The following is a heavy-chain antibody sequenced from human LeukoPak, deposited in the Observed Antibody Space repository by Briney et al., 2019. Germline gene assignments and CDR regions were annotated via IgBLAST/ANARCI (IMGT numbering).Heavy chain of an antibody. CDR2: INHSGST. Sequence: PSETLSLTCTVSGGSVSSGSYYWSWIRQPPGKGLEWIGEINHSGSTNYNPSLKSRVTISVDTSKNQFSLKLSSVTAADTAVYYCASMGKDYATYYFDYWGQGTLVTVSS. CDR3: ASMGKDYATYYFDY. J-gene: IGHJ4*02. CDR1: GGSVSSGSYY. D-gene: IGHD4-17*01. V-gene: IGHV4-61*01.